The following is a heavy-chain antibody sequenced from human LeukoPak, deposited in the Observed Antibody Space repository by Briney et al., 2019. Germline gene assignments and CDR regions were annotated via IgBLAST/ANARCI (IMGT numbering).Heavy chain of an antibody. J-gene: IGHJ6*02. CDR2: IIPVLGIA. CDR1: GGTFRSYA. V-gene: IGHV1-69*10. CDR3: AAPQSRISSYYYVMDV. D-gene: IGHD2-15*01. Sequence: SVKVSCEASGGTFRSYAFTWVRQAPGQGLEWMGGIIPVLGIANYAQKFQGRVTITADESTSTAYMELSSLISEDMAVYYCAAPQSRISSYYYVMDVWGQGTTVTVSS.